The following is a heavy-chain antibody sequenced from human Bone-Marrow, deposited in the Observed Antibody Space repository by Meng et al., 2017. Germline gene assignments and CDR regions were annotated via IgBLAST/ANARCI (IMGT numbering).Heavy chain of an antibody. CDR1: GFTFSSYW. Sequence: GGSLRLSCAASGFTFSSYWMSWVRQALGKGLEWVANIQQDGSEKYYVDSVKGRFTISRDNAKNMLYLQINSLGAEDTAIYYCVRGVTIVGTSDPFDHWGQGMLVTVSS. J-gene: IGHJ4*02. D-gene: IGHD1/OR15-1a*01. CDR2: IQQDGSEK. CDR3: VRGVTIVGTSDPFDH. V-gene: IGHV3-7*01.